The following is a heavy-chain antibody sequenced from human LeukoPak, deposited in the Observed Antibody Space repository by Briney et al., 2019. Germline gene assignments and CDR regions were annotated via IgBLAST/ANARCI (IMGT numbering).Heavy chain of an antibody. Sequence: SSETLSLTCAVYGGSFSGYYWSWIRQPPGKGLEWIGEINHSGSTNYNPSLKSRVTISVDTSKNQFSLKLSSVTAADTAVYYCVRSRGWLRFNWFDPWGQGTLVTVSS. J-gene: IGHJ5*02. CDR3: VRSRGWLRFNWFDP. CDR1: GGSFSGYY. CDR2: INHSGST. D-gene: IGHD5-12*01. V-gene: IGHV4-34*01.